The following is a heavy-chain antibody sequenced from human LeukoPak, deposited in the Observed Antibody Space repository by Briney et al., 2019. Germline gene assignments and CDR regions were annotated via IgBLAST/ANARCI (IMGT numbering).Heavy chain of an antibody. J-gene: IGHJ4*02. Sequence: GASVKVSCKASGYTFTGYYMHWVRQAPGQGLEWMGWINPNSGGTNYAQKFQGRVTMTRDTSISTAYMELSRLRSDDTAVYYCARDGEIVGATLPPFDYWGQGTLVTVSS. CDR3: ARDGEIVGATLPPFDY. V-gene: IGHV1-2*02. D-gene: IGHD1-26*01. CDR2: INPNSGGT. CDR1: GYTFTGYY.